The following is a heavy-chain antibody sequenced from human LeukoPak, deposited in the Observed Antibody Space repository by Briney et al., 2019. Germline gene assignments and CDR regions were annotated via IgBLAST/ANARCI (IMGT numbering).Heavy chain of an antibody. Sequence: ESLKISCKGSGYSFTSYWIGWVRQMPGKGLEWMGIIYPGDSDTRYSPSFQGQVTISADKSISTAYLQWSSLKASDTAMYYCARNLGYCSSTSCYTPHFDYWGQGTLVTVSS. CDR3: ARNLGYCSSTSCYTPHFDY. D-gene: IGHD2-2*02. CDR1: GYSFTSYW. J-gene: IGHJ4*02. CDR2: IYPGDSDT. V-gene: IGHV5-51*01.